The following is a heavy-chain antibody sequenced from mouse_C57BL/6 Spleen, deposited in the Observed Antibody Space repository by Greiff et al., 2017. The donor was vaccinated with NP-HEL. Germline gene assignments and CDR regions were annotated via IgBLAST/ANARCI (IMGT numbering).Heavy chain of an antibody. CDR1: GYSITSGYY. V-gene: IGHV3-6*01. J-gene: IGHJ1*03. CDR3: ARDRDTDWYFDV. CDR2: ISYDGSN. D-gene: IGHD3-1*01. Sequence: EVQLVESGPGLVKPSQSLSLTCSVTGYSITSGYYWNWIRQFPGNKLEWMGYISYDGSNNYNPSLKNRISITRDTSKNQFFLKLNSVTTEDTATYYCARDRDTDWYFDVWGTGTTVTVSS.